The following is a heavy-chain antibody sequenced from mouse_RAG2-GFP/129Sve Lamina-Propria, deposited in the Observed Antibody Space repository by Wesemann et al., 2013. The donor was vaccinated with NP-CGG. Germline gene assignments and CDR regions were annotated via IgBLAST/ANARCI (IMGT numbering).Heavy chain of an antibody. CDR1: GYNFTSYW. J-gene: IGHJ2*01. CDR3: ARYSNSKYFDY. D-gene: IGHD4-1*01. V-gene: IGHV1-64*01. Sequence: QVQLQQPGAELVKPGASVKLSCKASGYNFTSYWMHWVKQRPGQGLEWIGMIHPNSGSTNYNEKFKSKATLTVDKSSSTAYMQLSSLTSEDSAVYYCARYSNSKYFDYWGQGTTLTVSS. CDR2: IHPNSGST.